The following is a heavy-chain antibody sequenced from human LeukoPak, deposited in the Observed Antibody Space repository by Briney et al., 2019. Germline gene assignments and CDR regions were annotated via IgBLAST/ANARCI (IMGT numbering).Heavy chain of an antibody. V-gene: IGHV4-4*07. CDR2: IYTSGST. CDR1: GGSISSYY. CDR3: AREFKRWRPGYCSSTSCYAFDY. D-gene: IGHD2-2*01. J-gene: IGHJ4*02. Sequence: NPSETLSLTXTVSGGSISSYYWSWIWQPAGKGLAWIGRIYTSGSTNYNPSLKSRVTMSVDTSKNQSSLKLSSVTAADTAVYYCAREFKRWRPGYCSSTSCYAFDYWGQGTLVTVSS.